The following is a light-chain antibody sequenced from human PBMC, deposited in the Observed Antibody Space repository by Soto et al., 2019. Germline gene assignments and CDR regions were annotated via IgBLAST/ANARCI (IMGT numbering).Light chain of an antibody. J-gene: IGKJ5*01. Sequence: DIHLTQSPSTLSASVGDRVTITCRASQTISHCLAWYQQKPGKAPKLLIYAASTLQSGVPSRFSGSGSGTDFTLTISCLQSEDFATYYCQQYYSHPTITFGQGTRLEI. V-gene: IGKV1-5*01. CDR3: QQYYSHPTIT. CDR1: QTISHC. CDR2: AAS.